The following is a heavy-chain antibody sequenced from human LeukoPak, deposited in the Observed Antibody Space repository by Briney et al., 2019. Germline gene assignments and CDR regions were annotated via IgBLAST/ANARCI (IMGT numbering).Heavy chain of an antibody. J-gene: IGHJ6*03. CDR3: ARLYQQSKWKYYYYYMDV. CDR1: GGSISSSSYY. CDR2: IYYSGST. D-gene: IGHD1-1*01. V-gene: IGHV4-39*07. Sequence: SETLSLTCTVSGGSISSSSYYWGWIRQPPGKGLEWIGSIYYSGSTYYNPSLKSRVTISVDTSKNQFSLKLSSVTAADTAVYYCARLYQQSKWKYYYYYMDVWGKGTAVTASS.